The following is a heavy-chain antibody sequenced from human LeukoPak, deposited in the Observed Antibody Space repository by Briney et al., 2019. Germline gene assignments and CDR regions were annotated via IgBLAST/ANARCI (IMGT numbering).Heavy chain of an antibody. CDR3: GRQPYSSSEPLDY. CDR1: GGSISSGDYY. CDR2: IYYSGST. D-gene: IGHD6-13*01. V-gene: IGHV4-39*01. J-gene: IGHJ4*02. Sequence: SETLSLTCTVSGGSISSGDYYWSWIRQPPGKGLEWIGSIYYSGSTYYNPSLKSRVTISVDTSENQFSLKLSSVTAADTAVYYCGRQPYSSSEPLDYWGQGTLVTVSS.